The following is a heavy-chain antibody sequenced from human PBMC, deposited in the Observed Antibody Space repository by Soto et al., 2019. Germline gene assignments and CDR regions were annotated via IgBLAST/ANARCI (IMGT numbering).Heavy chain of an antibody. Sequence: QVRLVESGGGVVQPGRSLRLSCAASGFTFSSYGMHWVRQAPGKGLEWVAVIWYDGSNKYYADSVKGRFTISRDNSKNTLYLQMNSLRAEDTAVYYCARDPLPYYYDSSGYYYYFDYWGQGTLVTVSS. J-gene: IGHJ4*02. V-gene: IGHV3-33*01. CDR1: GFTFSSYG. D-gene: IGHD3-22*01. CDR3: ARDPLPYYYDSSGYYYYFDY. CDR2: IWYDGSNK.